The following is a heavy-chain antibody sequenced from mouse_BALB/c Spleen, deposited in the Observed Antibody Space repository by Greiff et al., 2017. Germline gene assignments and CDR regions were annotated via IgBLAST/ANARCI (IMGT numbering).Heavy chain of an antibody. V-gene: IGHV5-6-4*01. CDR2: ISSGGSYT. J-gene: IGHJ1*01. D-gene: IGHD1-1*01. CDR1: GFTFSSYT. Sequence: EVMLVESGGGLVKPGGSLKLSCAASGFTFSSYTMSWVRQTPEKRLEWVATISSGGSYTYYPDSVKGRFTISRDNAKNTLYLQMSSLKSEDTAMYYCTRYYYGSSYWYFDVWVAGTTVTVSS. CDR3: TRYYYGSSYWYFDV.